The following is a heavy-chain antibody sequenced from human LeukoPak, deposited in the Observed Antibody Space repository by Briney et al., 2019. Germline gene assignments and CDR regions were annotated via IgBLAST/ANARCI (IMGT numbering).Heavy chain of an antibody. V-gene: IGHV3-7*01. J-gene: IGHJ4*02. D-gene: IGHD5-24*01. CDR2: INQDGSDI. CDR1: GFTFNKYR. Sequence: GGSLRLSCATSGFTFNKYRMPWVRQAPGKGLEWVANINQDGSDIYYLDSLGGRFTISRDNAAGSLFLHMDSLTVEDTAVYYCARSQSTMATWSLDYWGRGTRVTVSS. CDR3: ARSQSTMATWSLDY.